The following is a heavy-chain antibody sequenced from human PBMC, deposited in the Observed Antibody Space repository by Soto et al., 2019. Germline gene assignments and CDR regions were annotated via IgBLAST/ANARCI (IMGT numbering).Heavy chain of an antibody. CDR2: IYYSGST. D-gene: IGHD2-15*01. CDR1: GGSISSYY. Sequence: QVQLQESGPGLVKPSETLSLTCTVSGGSISSYYWSWIRQPPGKGLEWIGYIYYSGSTNYNPSLKRRVNLSVASSKNQFPLKLSSVTAADTAVYYCARGFGCSGGSCYSYWYFDLWGRGTLVTVSS. CDR3: ARGFGCSGGSCYSYWYFDL. V-gene: IGHV4-59*01. J-gene: IGHJ2*01.